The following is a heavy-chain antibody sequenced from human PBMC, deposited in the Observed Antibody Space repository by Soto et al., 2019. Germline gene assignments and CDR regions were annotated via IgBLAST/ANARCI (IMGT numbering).Heavy chain of an antibody. D-gene: IGHD3-3*01. J-gene: IGHJ4*02. CDR3: ARRITIFGVVEDY. CDR1: GGSISSSSYY. V-gene: IGHV4-39*01. Sequence: SETLSLTCTVSGGSISSSSYYWGWIRQPPGKGLEWIGSIYYSGSTYYNPSLKSRVTISVDTSKNQFSLKLSSVTAADTAVYYCARRITIFGVVEDYWGQGTLVTVSS. CDR2: IYYSGST.